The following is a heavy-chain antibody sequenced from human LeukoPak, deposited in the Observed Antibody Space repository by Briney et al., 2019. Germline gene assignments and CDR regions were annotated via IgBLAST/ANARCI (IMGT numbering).Heavy chain of an antibody. Sequence: LSLTCTVSGGSISSYYWSWIRQPPGKGLEWISYITSSGAIYYADSVKDRFTISRDEAKNSLYLQMDSLRDEDTAVYYCARDLHWGFDYWGQGSLVTVSS. J-gene: IGHJ4*02. CDR1: GGSISSYY. D-gene: IGHD7-27*01. V-gene: IGHV3-11*01. CDR3: ARDLHWGFDY. CDR2: ITSSGAI.